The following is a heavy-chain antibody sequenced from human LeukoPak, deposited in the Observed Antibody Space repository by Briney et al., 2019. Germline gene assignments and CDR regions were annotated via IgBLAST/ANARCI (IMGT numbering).Heavy chain of an antibody. CDR3: ARSTFEGSYYRSGFFDY. CDR1: GFTFSSYS. V-gene: IGHV3-48*01. CDR2: ISSSSSTI. D-gene: IGHD1-26*01. J-gene: IGHJ4*02. Sequence: GGSLRLSCAASGFTFSSYSMNWVRQAPGKGLEWVSYISSSSSTIYYADSVKGRFTISRDNAKNPLYLQMNSLRAEDTAVYYCARSTFEGSYYRSGFFDYWGQGTLVTVSS.